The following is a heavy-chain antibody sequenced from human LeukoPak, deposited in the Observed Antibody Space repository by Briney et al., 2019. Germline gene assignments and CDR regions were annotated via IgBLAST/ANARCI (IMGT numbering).Heavy chain of an antibody. Sequence: GGSLRLSCAASGFTFSSYAMSWVRQAPGKGPEWVSTISGSGGSTYYADSVKGRFTISRDNSKNTLYLQMNSLRAEDTAVYYCAKQQSSPYFQHWGQGTLVTVSS. CDR2: ISGSGGST. V-gene: IGHV3-23*01. CDR1: GFTFSSYA. D-gene: IGHD6-13*01. J-gene: IGHJ1*01. CDR3: AKQQSSPYFQH.